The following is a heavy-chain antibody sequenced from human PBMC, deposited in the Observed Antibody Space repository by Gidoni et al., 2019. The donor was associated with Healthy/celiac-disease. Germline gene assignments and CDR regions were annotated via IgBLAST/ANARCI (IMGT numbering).Heavy chain of an antibody. J-gene: IGHJ3*02. D-gene: IGHD6-19*01. CDR1: GYTFTGYY. CDR3: ASGTKNSGWVDAFDI. CDR2: INPNSGGT. Sequence: QVQLVPSGAEVTTPGASVKFSCKASGYTFTGYYMHWVRQAPGHGREWMGWINPNSGGTNYAQKFQGRVTMTRDTSISTAYMELSRLRSDDTAVYYCASGTKNSGWVDAFDIWGQGTMVTVFS. V-gene: IGHV1-2*02.